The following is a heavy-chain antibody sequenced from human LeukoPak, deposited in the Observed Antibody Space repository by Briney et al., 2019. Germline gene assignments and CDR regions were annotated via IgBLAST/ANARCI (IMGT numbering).Heavy chain of an antibody. CDR2: FYHSGIT. CDR3: ARLRGYSYGHGDY. CDR1: GGSISSGSYF. Sequence: SETLSLTCTVSGGSISSGSYFWGWFRQPPGKGLEWIGSFYHSGITYYNPSLKSRVTISVEMSKNQFSLKLSSVTAADTAVYYCARLRGYSYGHGDYWGQGTLVTVSS. D-gene: IGHD5-18*01. V-gene: IGHV4-39*07. J-gene: IGHJ4*02.